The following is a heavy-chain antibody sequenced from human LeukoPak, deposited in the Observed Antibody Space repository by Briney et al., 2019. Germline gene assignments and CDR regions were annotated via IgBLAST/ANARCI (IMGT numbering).Heavy chain of an antibody. V-gene: IGHV1-8*01. CDR1: GYTFTSYD. J-gene: IGHJ4*02. Sequence: GASVKVSCKASGYTFTSYDINWVRQATGQGLEWMGWMNPNSGNTGYAQKFQGRVTMTRNTSISTAYMELSSLRSDDTAVYYCARAAMNYYDSSGYGWSFDYWGQGTLVTVSS. D-gene: IGHD3-22*01. CDR3: ARAAMNYYDSSGYGWSFDY. CDR2: MNPNSGNT.